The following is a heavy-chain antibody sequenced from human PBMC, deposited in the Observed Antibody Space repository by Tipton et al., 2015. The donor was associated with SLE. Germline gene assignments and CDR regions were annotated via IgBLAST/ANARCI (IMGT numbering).Heavy chain of an antibody. V-gene: IGHV4-39*06. D-gene: IGHD3-10*01. Sequence: PGLVKPSETLSLTCTVSGGSISSSSYYWGWVRQPPGKGLEWIGTMYYTGTTYYNPSLKSRVTISVDTSKNQFPLKLSSVTAADTAVYYRARPMGDYWGQGSLVTVSS. CDR3: ARPMGDY. CDR1: GGSISSSSYY. CDR2: MYYTGTT. J-gene: IGHJ4*02.